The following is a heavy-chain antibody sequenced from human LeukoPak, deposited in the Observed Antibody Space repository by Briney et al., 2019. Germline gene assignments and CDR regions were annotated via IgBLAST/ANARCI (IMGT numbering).Heavy chain of an antibody. CDR2: FYISGST. D-gene: IGHD3-10*01. CDR1: GGSVTSGSHY. Sequence: PSETLSLTCTVSGGSVTSGSHYWSWFRQPAGKGLEWIGRFYISGSTNYNPSLKSRVTISVETSKNQFSLNMNSVTAADTAVYYCARGGFEELLYRDYDHWGQGTLVTVSS. CDR3: ARGGFEELLYRDYDH. V-gene: IGHV4-61*02. J-gene: IGHJ4*02.